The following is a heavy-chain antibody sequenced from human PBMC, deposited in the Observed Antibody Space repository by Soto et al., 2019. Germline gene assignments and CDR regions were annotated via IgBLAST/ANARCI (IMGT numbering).Heavy chain of an antibody. D-gene: IGHD2-8*02. J-gene: IGHJ4*02. CDR3: SRDHSSGGYDY. V-gene: IGHV3-53*01. CDR2: ISDDGRT. Sequence: GGSLRLSXVASGFSVDNIFMSWVRQAPGKGLQWVSTISDDGRTYYADSVKGRFSLSRDKSRNTLYLQMNRLRAEHTAVYYCSRDHSSGGYDYRGQGSLVTV. CDR1: GFSVDNIF.